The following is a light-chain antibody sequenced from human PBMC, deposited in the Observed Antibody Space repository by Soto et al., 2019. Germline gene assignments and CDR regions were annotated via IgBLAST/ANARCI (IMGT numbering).Light chain of an antibody. J-gene: IGLJ1*01. Sequence: QSALAQPASVSGSPGQSITISCTGTSSDVGGYNYVSWYQLHPGKAPKLMIYEVSNQPSGISNRFSATKSGNTASLTISGLQAEDEADYYCFSYTTSTAYVFGTGTKVTVL. CDR1: SSDVGGYNY. CDR2: EVS. V-gene: IGLV2-14*01. CDR3: FSYTTSTAYV.